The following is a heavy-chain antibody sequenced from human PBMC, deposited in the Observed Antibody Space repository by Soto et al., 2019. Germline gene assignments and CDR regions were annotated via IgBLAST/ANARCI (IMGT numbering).Heavy chain of an antibody. CDR1: GGTLSRDA. V-gene: IGHV1-69*06. Sequence: QVQLMQSGAEVMQPGSSVKVSCKTFGGTLSRDAVSWVRQAPGQGLEWMGGIIPMFGTTKYAQKFQGRVTITADTSTRTVYVEPNSLRGEATAVYSCARAKMGYYPVGPPYYEGMEVWGQGTRVAVSS. CDR3: ARAKMGYYPVGPPYYEGMEV. J-gene: IGHJ6*02. CDR2: IIPMFGTT. D-gene: IGHD3-22*01.